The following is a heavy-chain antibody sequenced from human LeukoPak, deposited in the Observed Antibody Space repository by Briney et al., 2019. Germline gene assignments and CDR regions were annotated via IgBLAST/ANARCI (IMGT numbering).Heavy chain of an antibody. CDR1: GGSISSSYYY. Sequence: SETLSLTCTVSGGSISSSYYYWGWIRQPPGKGLEWIGSIYSSGSTYYNPSLKSRVTISVDTSKNQFSLKLSSVTAADTAVCYCARLYYYDSSEFAFDIWGQGTMVTVSS. CDR3: ARLYYYDSSEFAFDI. CDR2: IYSSGST. D-gene: IGHD3-22*01. V-gene: IGHV4-39*07. J-gene: IGHJ3*02.